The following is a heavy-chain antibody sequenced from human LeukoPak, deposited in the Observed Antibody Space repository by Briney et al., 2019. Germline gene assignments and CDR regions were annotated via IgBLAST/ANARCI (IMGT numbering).Heavy chain of an antibody. V-gene: IGHV4-31*03. Sequence: TPSETLSLTCTVSGGSISSGGYYWSWIRQHPGKGLEWIGDIYYSGSTYYNPSLKSRVTISVDTSKNQFSLKLSSVTAADTAVYYCARYASGGRWYLDYWGPGTLVTVSS. CDR3: ARYASGGRWYLDY. J-gene: IGHJ4*02. D-gene: IGHD2-15*01. CDR2: IYYSGST. CDR1: GGSISSGGYY.